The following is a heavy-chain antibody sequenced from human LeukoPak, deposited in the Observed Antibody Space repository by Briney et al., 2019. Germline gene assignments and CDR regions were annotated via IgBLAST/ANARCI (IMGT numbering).Heavy chain of an antibody. V-gene: IGHV3-23*01. Sequence: GGSLRLSCAASGFTFSSYAMSWVRQAPGKGLEWVSAISGSGGSTYYADSVKGRFTISRDNSKNTLYLQMNSLRAEDTAVYYCAKSYCSGGSCYWVGYYFDYWGQGTLVTVSS. CDR2: ISGSGGST. CDR3: AKSYCSGGSCYWVGYYFDY. D-gene: IGHD2-15*01. J-gene: IGHJ4*02. CDR1: GFTFSSYA.